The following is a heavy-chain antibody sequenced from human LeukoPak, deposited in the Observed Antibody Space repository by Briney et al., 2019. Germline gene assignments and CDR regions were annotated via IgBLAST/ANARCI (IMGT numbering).Heavy chain of an antibody. CDR1: GFTFSSYA. CDR2: ISYDGSNK. CDR3: ARGTYYYDSHYGMDV. D-gene: IGHD3-22*01. V-gene: IGHV3-30-3*01. J-gene: IGHJ6*02. Sequence: GGSLRLSCAASGFTFSSYAMHWVRQAPGKGLEWVAVISYDGSNKYYADSVEGRFTISRDNSKNTLYLQMNSLRAEDTAVYYCARGTYYYDSHYGMDVWGQGTTVTVSS.